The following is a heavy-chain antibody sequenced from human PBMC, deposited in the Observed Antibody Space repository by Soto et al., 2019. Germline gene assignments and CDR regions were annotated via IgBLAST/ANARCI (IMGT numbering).Heavy chain of an antibody. CDR3: ARDDDYGDNGLAY. V-gene: IGHV3-33*01. D-gene: IGHD4-17*01. J-gene: IGHJ4*02. CDR1: GFTFGRHG. Sequence: QVQLVESGGGVVQPGGSLRLSCAASGFTFGRHGMHWVRQAPGKGLEWVAVIGSDGRRDSYADSVKGRFTISRDNGQNTLYWQMNSLRAEDTAVDYCARDDDYGDNGLAYWGQGTLVTVSS. CDR2: IGSDGRRD.